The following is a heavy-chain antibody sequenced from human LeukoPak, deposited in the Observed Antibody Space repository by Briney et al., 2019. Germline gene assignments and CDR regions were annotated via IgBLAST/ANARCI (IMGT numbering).Heavy chain of an antibody. CDR3: ARRLLARYYYYGMDV. CDR2: ISYDGSNK. Sequence: GGSLRLSCAASGFTFSSYAMHWVRQAPGKGLEWVAVISYDGSNKYYADSVKGRFTISRDNSKNTLYLQMNSLRAEDTAVYYCARRLLARYYYYGMDVWGQGTTVTVSS. CDR1: GFTFSSYA. V-gene: IGHV3-30*14. J-gene: IGHJ6*02. D-gene: IGHD3-10*01.